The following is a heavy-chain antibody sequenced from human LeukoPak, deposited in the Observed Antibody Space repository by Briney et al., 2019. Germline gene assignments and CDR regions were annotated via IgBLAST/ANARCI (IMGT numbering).Heavy chain of an antibody. CDR2: ISSSSSYI. D-gene: IGHD6-19*01. CDR3: ATSGWWGYFDY. V-gene: IGHV3-21*01. J-gene: IGHJ4*02. CDR1: GFTFSSYS. Sequence: GGSLRLSCAASGFTFSSYSMNWVRQAPGKGLEWVSSISSSSSYIYYADSVKGRFTISRDNSKNTLYLQMNSLRAEDTAVYYCATSGWWGYFDYWGQGTLVTVSS.